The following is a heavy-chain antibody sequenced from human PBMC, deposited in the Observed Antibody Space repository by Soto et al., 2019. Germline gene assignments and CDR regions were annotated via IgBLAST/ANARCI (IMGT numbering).Heavy chain of an antibody. D-gene: IGHD2-8*02. J-gene: IGHJ4*02. Sequence: ASVKVSCKASGYTFTSYGISWVRQAPGQGLEWMGWISAYNGNTNYAQKLQGRVTMTTDTSTSTAYMELRSLRSDDTAVYYCARVYSGGYWSYYFDYWGQGTLVTVSS. V-gene: IGHV1-18*01. CDR2: ISAYNGNT. CDR1: GYTFTSYG. CDR3: ARVYSGGYWSYYFDY.